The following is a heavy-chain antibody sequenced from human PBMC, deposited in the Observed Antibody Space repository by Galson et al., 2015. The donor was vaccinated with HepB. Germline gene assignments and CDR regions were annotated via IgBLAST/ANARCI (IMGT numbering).Heavy chain of an antibody. CDR3: AKDPYLYSALAGTMAGFDY. Sequence: SLRLSCAASGFTFSNYGMHWVRQAPGKGLEWVAVISYDGSNKYYADSVTGRFTISRENSKNTLYLQMNSLRAEDTALYYCAKDPYLYSALAGTMAGFDYWGQGTLVTVSS. D-gene: IGHD6-19*01. J-gene: IGHJ4*02. CDR2: ISYDGSNK. V-gene: IGHV3-30*18. CDR1: GFTFSNYG.